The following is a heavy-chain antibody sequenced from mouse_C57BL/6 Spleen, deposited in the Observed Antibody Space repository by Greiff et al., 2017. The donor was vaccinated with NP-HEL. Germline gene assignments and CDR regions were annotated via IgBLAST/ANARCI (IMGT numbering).Heavy chain of an antibody. J-gene: IGHJ2*01. D-gene: IGHD1-1*01. CDR1: GFTFSDYG. CDR3: EREGYYGSSPDY. Sequence: EVKLVESGGGLVKPGGSLKLSCAASGFTFSDYGMHWVRQAPEKGLEWVAYISSGSSTIYYADTVKGRFTISRDNAKNTLFLQMTSLRSEDTAMYYCEREGYYGSSPDYWGQGTTLTVSS. CDR2: ISSGSSTI. V-gene: IGHV5-17*01.